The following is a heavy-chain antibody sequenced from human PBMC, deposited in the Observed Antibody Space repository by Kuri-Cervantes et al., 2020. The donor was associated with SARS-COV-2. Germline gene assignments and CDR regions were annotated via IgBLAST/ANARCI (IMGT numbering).Heavy chain of an antibody. V-gene: IGHV3-48*03. CDR3: ARDILVLGHNWFDP. J-gene: IGHJ5*02. CDR2: ISSSGSTI. CDR1: GFTFSSYE. Sequence: GGSLRPSCAASGFTFSSYEMNWVRQAPGKGLEWVSYISSSGSTIYYADSVKGRFTISRDNAKNSLYLQMNSLRAEDTAVYYCARDILVLGHNWFDPWGQGTLVTVSS. D-gene: IGHD2-2*01.